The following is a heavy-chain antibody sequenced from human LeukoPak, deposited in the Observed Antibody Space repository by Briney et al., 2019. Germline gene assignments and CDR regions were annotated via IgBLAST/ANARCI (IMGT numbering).Heavy chain of an antibody. V-gene: IGHV1-24*01. CDR1: GYTLTELS. D-gene: IGHD5-12*01. CDR2: FDPEDGET. Sequence: GASVKVSCKVSGYTLTELSMHWVRQAPGRGLEWMGGFDPEDGETIYAQMFQGRVTMTEDTSTDTAYMELSSLRSEDTAVYYCATVPLWLRFVFDPWGQGTLVTVSS. CDR3: ATVPLWLRFVFDP. J-gene: IGHJ5*02.